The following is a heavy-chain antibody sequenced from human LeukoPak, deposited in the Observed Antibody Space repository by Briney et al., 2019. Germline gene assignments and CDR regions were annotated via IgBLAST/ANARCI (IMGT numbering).Heavy chain of an antibody. CDR2: FDPEDGET. J-gene: IGHJ3*02. CDR3: ARGITFGGVIVNVFDI. V-gene: IGHV1-24*01. Sequence: SVXXSCKVSGYTLTELSMHWVRQAPGKGLEWMGGFDPEDGETIYAQKFQGRVTMTEDTSTDTAYMELSSLRSEDTAVYYCARGITFGGVIVNVFDIWGQGTMVTVSS. D-gene: IGHD3-16*02. CDR1: GYTLTELS.